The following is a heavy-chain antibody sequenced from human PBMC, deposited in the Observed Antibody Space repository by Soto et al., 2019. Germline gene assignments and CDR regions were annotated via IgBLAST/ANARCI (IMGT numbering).Heavy chain of an antibody. J-gene: IGHJ4*02. D-gene: IGHD3-22*01. Sequence: QLHLQESGPGLVKPSETLSLTCSVSGDSISSSGYYWGWIRQPPGKGLEWIGTIYYSGDTYYNPSLKSRVTISVDTSKNQFSLRLRSVTAADTAVYYCARDFGTFYSDSSGYHYRGYFDYWGQGTQVTVSS. CDR2: IYYSGDT. CDR3: ARDFGTFYSDSSGYHYRGYFDY. V-gene: IGHV4-39*02. CDR1: GDSISSSGYY.